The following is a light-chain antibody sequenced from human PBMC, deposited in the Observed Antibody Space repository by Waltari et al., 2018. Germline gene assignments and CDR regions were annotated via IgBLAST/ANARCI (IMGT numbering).Light chain of an antibody. CDR3: QHYGTSPPLT. V-gene: IGKV3-20*01. CDR2: GAS. Sequence: EIVLTQSPGTRSLSPGERATLSCRASQTFSSSYLAWNQQKPGQAPRLLIYGASTRAAGCPVRFSRSGSGTDFTLTIRRLEPADFAVYYCQHYGTSPPLTFGGGTKVEIK. J-gene: IGKJ4*01. CDR1: QTFSSSY.